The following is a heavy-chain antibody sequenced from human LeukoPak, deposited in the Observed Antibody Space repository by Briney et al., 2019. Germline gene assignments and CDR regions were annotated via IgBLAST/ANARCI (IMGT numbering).Heavy chain of an antibody. J-gene: IGHJ3*02. CDR2: IYYSGST. Sequence: SETLSLTCTVSGGSISSGGYYWSWIRQHPGKGLEWIGYIYYSGSTYYNPSLKSRVTISVDTSKNQFSLKLSPVTAADTAVYYCATSRNYYDSSGYGNDAFDIWGQGTMVTVSS. D-gene: IGHD3-22*01. CDR3: ATSRNYYDSSGYGNDAFDI. V-gene: IGHV4-31*03. CDR1: GGSISSGGYY.